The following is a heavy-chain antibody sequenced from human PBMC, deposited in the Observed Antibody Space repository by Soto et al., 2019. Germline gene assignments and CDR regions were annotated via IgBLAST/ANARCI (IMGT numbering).Heavy chain of an antibody. CDR3: ARGKVVPAAGVYYYGMDV. J-gene: IGHJ6*02. CDR2: INPNSGNT. V-gene: IGHV1-8*01. Sequence: ASVKVSCKASGYTFTSYYINWVPQATGQGLEWMRWINPNSGNTRYAQKFQGRVTMTRKTSISTAYMELSSLRSEGTAVYYCARGKVVPAAGVYYYGMDVWGQGTTVNVSS. D-gene: IGHD2-2*01. CDR1: GYTFTSYY.